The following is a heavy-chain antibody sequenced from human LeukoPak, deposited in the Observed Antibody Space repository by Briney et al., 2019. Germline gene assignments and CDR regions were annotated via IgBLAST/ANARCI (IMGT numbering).Heavy chain of an antibody. CDR1: GYTFTSYG. CDR2: ISAYNGNT. Sequence: ASVKASCKASGYTFTSYGISWVRQAPGQGLEWMGWISAYNGNTNYAQKLQGRVTMTTDTSTSTAYMELGSLRSDDTAVYYCARGYCSGGSCSHYSMDVWGQGTTVTVSS. D-gene: IGHD2-15*01. CDR3: ARGYCSGGSCSHYSMDV. J-gene: IGHJ6*02. V-gene: IGHV1-18*01.